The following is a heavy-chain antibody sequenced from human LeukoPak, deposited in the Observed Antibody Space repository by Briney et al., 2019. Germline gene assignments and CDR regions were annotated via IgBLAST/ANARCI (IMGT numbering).Heavy chain of an antibody. CDR2: MSNSGENT. CDR3: AKGGASVTRYVDY. V-gene: IGHV3-30*18. J-gene: IGHJ4*02. CDR1: GFTFSSYS. Sequence: QSGGSLRLSCAASGFTFSSYSMQWVRQTPGKGLEWVGIMSNSGENTFYGEAVKGRFTISRDNSQNTLYLQMSSLRPEDTAVYYCAKGGASVTRYVDYWGQGTLVTVSP. D-gene: IGHD4-17*01.